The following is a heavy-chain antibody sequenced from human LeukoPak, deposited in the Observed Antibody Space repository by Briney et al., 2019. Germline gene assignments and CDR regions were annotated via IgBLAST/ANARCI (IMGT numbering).Heavy chain of an antibody. CDR3: VGEGVGAEEPPPMSFDV. V-gene: IGHV3-21*01. CDR1: GFTFSSYS. D-gene: IGHD1-26*01. J-gene: IGHJ3*01. CDR2: ISSSSSYI. Sequence: GGSLRLSCAASGFTFSSYSMNWVRQAPGKGLEWVSSISSSSSYIYYADSVKGRFTISRDNAKNSLYLQMNSLRAEDTAVYYCVGEGVGAEEPPPMSFDVWGQGTMITVSS.